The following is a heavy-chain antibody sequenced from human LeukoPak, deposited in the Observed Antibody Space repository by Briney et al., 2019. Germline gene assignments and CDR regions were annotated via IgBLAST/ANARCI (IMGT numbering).Heavy chain of an antibody. CDR3: TRIPSSTSSWYYFDY. CDR2: IWYDGSNK. J-gene: IGHJ4*02. V-gene: IGHV3-33*08. Sequence: GGSLRLSCAASGFTFRNYGMHWVRQAPGKGLEWVAVIWYDGSNKYYADSVKGRFTISRDNSKNTLYLQMNSLRAEDTAVYYCTRIPSSTSSWYYFDYWGQGTLVTVSS. D-gene: IGHD6-13*01. CDR1: GFTFRNYG.